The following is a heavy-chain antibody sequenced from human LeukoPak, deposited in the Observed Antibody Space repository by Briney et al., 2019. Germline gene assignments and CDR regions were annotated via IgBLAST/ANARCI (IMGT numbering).Heavy chain of an antibody. CDR3: ARDIGLITADTPFEY. CDR1: GYSFPNYG. J-gene: IGHJ4*02. D-gene: IGHD6-13*01. CDR2: ISGYNGNT. V-gene: IGHV1-18*04. Sequence: ASVKVSCTASGYSFPNYGVSWVRQAPGQGLEWLGWISGYNGNTNYAQKFQGRVTMTTDTSTSTSYMELRSLRSDDTAMYYCARDIGLITADTPFEYWGQGTLVTVSS.